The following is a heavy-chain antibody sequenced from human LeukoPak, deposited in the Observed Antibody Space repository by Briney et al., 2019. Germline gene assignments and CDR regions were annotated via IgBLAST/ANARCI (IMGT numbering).Heavy chain of an antibody. Sequence: GGSLRLSCAASGFTFSIYAMSWVRQAPGKGLEWVSFISGSGGSTYYADSVKGRFTISRDNAKNTLYLQMNSLRAEDTAVYYCARGVDNSYGYVFWGQGTLVTVSS. V-gene: IGHV3-23*01. CDR2: ISGSGGST. CDR1: GFTFSIYA. D-gene: IGHD5-18*01. CDR3: ARGVDNSYGYVF. J-gene: IGHJ4*02.